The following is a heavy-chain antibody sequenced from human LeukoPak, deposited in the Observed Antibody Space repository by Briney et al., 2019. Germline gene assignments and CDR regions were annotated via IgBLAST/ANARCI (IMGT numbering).Heavy chain of an antibody. J-gene: IGHJ4*02. D-gene: IGHD2-21*02. V-gene: IGHV4-59*01. CDR1: GGSISSYY. Sequence: SETLSLTCTVSGGSISSYYWSWIRQPPGKGLEWIGYIYYSGSTNYNPSLKSRVTISVDTSKNQFSLKLSSVTAADTAVYYCARVSHIVVVTAILRYWGQGTLVTVSS. CDR2: IYYSGST. CDR3: ARVSHIVVVTAILRY.